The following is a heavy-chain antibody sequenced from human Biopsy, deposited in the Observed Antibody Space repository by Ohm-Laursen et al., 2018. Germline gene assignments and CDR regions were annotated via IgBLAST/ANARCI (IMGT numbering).Heavy chain of an antibody. Sequence: QPLGTGLEWIVYVSYSGNTKYNPSLKSRVIISADTSKNQFSLKPSSVTAADTAMYYCAAYYYDSSGYFYAFHYWGQGTLVTVSS. V-gene: IGHV4-59*08. CDR2: VSYSGNT. J-gene: IGHJ4*02. CDR3: AAYYYDSSGYFYAFHY. D-gene: IGHD3-22*01.